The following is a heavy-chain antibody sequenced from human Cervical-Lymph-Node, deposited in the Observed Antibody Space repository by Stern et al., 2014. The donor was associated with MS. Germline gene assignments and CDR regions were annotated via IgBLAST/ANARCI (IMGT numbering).Heavy chain of an antibody. V-gene: IGHV7-4-1*02. CDR1: GYTLTNYP. J-gene: IGHJ4*02. Sequence: VQLVASGSALKEPGASVKVSCKASGYTLTNYPMNWVRQAPGQGLEWMGWINTNTGNSTYAQGFPGRFVFSFDTSVSTAYLHSSSLKAEDTAVYYCARDFVDTAMITRSDYLDSWGQVTLVTVSS. CDR3: ARDFVDTAMITRSDYLDS. D-gene: IGHD5-18*01. CDR2: INTNTGNS.